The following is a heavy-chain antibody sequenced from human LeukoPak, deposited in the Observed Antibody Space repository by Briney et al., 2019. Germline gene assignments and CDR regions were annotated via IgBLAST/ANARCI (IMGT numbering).Heavy chain of an antibody. CDR2: IYTSGST. CDR3: ARGAAGSGSLKDY. D-gene: IGHD1-26*01. V-gene: IGHV4-61*02. CDR1: GGSISSGSYY. Sequence: SQTLSLTCTVSGGSISSGSYYWSWIRQPAGKGLEWIGRIYTSGSTNYNPSLKSRVTISVDTSKNQFSLKLSSETAADTAVYYCARGAAGSGSLKDYWGQGTLVTVSS. J-gene: IGHJ4*02.